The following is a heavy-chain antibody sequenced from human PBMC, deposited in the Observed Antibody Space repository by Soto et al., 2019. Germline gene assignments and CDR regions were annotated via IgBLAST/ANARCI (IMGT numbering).Heavy chain of an antibody. CDR2: IYPAGST. CDR1: GFTVSSNY. CDR3: ARDSQGLPAASPGFYYYGMDV. V-gene: IGHV3-53*01. J-gene: IGHJ6*02. Sequence: GGSLRLSCAASGFTVSSNYMSWVRQAPGKGLEWVSIIYPAGSTYYADSVQGRFTISRDNSKNTLYLQMNSLRAEDTAVYYCARDSQGLPAASPGFYYYGMDVWGQGTTVTVS. D-gene: IGHD2-2*01.